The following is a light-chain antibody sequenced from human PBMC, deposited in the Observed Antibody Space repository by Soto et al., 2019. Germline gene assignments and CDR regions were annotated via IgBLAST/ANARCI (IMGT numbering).Light chain of an antibody. J-gene: IGKJ1*01. CDR3: QQANSYPWT. Sequence: EIVLTQSPGTLSLSPGESVTLCCRTSQTIRHNYLAWYHHKPGQAPRLLIYGASTRATGIPDRISGSGSGTDFTLTISSLQPEDFATYYCQQANSYPWTFGQGTKVDIK. V-gene: IGKV3-20*01. CDR1: QTIRHNY. CDR2: GAS.